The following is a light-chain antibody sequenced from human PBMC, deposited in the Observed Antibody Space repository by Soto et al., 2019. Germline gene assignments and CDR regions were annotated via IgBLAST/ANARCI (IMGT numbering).Light chain of an antibody. CDR1: SSDVGGYNY. Sequence: QSALTQPRSVSGSPGQSVTISCTGTSSDVGGYNYVSWYQQHPGKAPKLMIYDVSKRPSGVPDRFSGSKSGNTASLTISGLQAEDEADYYCCSYAGSSYGVFGGGTKLTGL. J-gene: IGLJ2*01. V-gene: IGLV2-11*01. CDR2: DVS. CDR3: CSYAGSSYGV.